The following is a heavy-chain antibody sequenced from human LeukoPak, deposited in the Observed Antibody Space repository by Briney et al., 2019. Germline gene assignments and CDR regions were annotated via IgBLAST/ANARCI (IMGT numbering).Heavy chain of an antibody. CDR1: GFTFDDYA. Sequence: TGGSLRLSCAASGFTFDDYAMHWVRQAPGKGLEWVSGISWNSGSIGYADSVKGRFTISRDNAKNSLYLQMNSLRAEDTALYYCAKGRYSSGWYNFDYWGQGTLVTVSS. V-gene: IGHV3-9*01. J-gene: IGHJ4*02. CDR2: ISWNSGSI. CDR3: AKGRYSSGWYNFDY. D-gene: IGHD6-19*01.